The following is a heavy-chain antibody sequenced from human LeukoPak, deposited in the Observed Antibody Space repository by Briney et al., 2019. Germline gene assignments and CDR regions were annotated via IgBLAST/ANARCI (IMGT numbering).Heavy chain of an antibody. CDR1: GGTFSSYA. CDR2: IIPIFGTA. J-gene: IGHJ4*02. Sequence: SVKVSCKASGGTFSSYAISWVRQAPGQGLEWMGGIIPIFGTANYAQKFQGRVTITADESTSTAYMELSSLRSEDTAVYYCARERYCSGGSCYQRFDYWGQGTLVTASS. V-gene: IGHV1-69*13. D-gene: IGHD2-15*01. CDR3: ARERYCSGGSCYQRFDY.